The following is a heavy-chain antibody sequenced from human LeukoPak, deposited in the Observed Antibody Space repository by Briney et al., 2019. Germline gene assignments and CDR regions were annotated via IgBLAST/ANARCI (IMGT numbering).Heavy chain of an antibody. CDR1: GGTFSSYA. Sequence: ASVKVSCKASGGTFSSYAISWVRQAPGQGLEWMGWISAYNGNTNYAQKLQGRVTMTTDTSTSTAYMELRSLRSDDTPVYYCARDQYKGYCSGGSCYRFDPWGQGPLVTVSS. CDR2: ISAYNGNT. D-gene: IGHD2-15*01. V-gene: IGHV1-18*01. J-gene: IGHJ5*02. CDR3: ARDQYKGYCSGGSCYRFDP.